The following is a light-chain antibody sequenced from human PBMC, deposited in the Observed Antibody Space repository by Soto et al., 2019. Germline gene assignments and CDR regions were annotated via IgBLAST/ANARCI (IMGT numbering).Light chain of an antibody. CDR2: GNS. J-gene: IGLJ1*01. CDR3: QSYDSSLRANYV. V-gene: IGLV1-40*01. Sequence: QSVLTLPPSVSGAPGQRVTISCSGSSSNIGAGYDVRWYQQLPGEAPKLLIFGNSNRPSGVPDRFSGSKSGTSASLAITGLQAEDEADYYWQSYDSSLRANYVFGTGTKLTVL. CDR1: SSNIGAGYD.